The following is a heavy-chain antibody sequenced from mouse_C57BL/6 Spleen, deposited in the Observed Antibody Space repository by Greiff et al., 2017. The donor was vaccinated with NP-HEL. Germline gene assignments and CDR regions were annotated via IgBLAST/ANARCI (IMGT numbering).Heavy chain of an antibody. CDR2: IYPGDGDT. CDR3: ARSWVRGYFDV. J-gene: IGHJ1*03. CDR1: GYAFSSYW. V-gene: IGHV1-80*01. Sequence: QVQLQQSGAELVKPGASVKISCKASGYAFSSYWMNWVKQRHGKGLEWIGQIYPGDGDTNYNGKFKGKATLTAYKSSSTAYMQLSSLTSEDSAVYFCARSWVRGYFDVWGTGTTVTVSS. D-gene: IGHD2-14*01.